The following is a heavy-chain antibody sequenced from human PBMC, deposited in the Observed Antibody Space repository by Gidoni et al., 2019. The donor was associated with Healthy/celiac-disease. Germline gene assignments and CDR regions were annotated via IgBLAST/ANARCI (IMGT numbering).Heavy chain of an antibody. CDR1: GGTFSSYA. D-gene: IGHD3-22*01. CDR3: ARVPRDSSGYFFYYFDY. J-gene: IGHJ4*02. V-gene: IGHV1-69*01. Sequence: QVQLVQSGAEVKKPGSSVKVSCKASGGTFSSYAISWVRQAPRQGLEWMGGIIPIFGTANYAQKFQGRVTITADESTSTAYMELSSLRSEDTAVYYCARVPRDSSGYFFYYFDYWGQGTLVTVSS. CDR2: IIPIFGTA.